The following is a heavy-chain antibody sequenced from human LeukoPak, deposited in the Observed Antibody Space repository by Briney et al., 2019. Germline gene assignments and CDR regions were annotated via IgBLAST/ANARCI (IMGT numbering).Heavy chain of an antibody. V-gene: IGHV3-30*18. CDR1: GFTLSSYG. CDR2: ISYDGSNK. D-gene: IGHD6-19*01. J-gene: IGHJ4*02. Sequence: PGRSLRLSCAASGFTLSSYGMHWVRQAPGKGLEWVAVISYDGSNKYYADSVKGRFTISRDNSKNTLYLQMNSLRAEDTAVYYCAKDPSSGPTTNDYWGQGTLVTVSS. CDR3: AKDPSSGPTTNDY.